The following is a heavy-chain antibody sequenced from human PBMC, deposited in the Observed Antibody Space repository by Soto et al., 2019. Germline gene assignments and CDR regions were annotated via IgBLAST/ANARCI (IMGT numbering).Heavy chain of an antibody. CDR1: GFTFSSYA. J-gene: IGHJ4*02. CDR3: ARDHPDYYFDY. Sequence: GGSLRLSCAASGFTFSSYAMHWVRQAPGKGLEWVAVISYDGSNKYYADSVKGRFTISRDNSKNTLYLQMNSLRAEDTAVYYCARDHPDYYFDYWGQGTLVTVS. V-gene: IGHV3-30-3*01. D-gene: IGHD3-3*01. CDR2: ISYDGSNK.